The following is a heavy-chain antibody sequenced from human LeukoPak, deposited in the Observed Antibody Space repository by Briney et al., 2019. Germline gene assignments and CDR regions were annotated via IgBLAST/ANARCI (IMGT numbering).Heavy chain of an antibody. V-gene: IGHV4-59*01. CDR2: IYYSGTT. J-gene: IGHJ4*02. D-gene: IGHD3-3*01. Sequence: SETLSLTCTVSGGSISSYYWSGIRQPPGKGLEWIGHIYYSGTTNYNPSLKSRVTISVDSSKSQFSLKLSSVTAADTAVYYCARGPDWEWGLHYFDYWGQGILVTVSS. CDR3: ARGPDWEWGLHYFDY. CDR1: GGSISSYY.